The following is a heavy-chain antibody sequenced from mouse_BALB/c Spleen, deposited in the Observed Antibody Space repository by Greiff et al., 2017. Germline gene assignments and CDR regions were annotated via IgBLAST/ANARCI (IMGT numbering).Heavy chain of an antibody. D-gene: IGHD4-1*01. J-gene: IGHJ4*01. V-gene: IGHV2-9*02. CDR3: DRDGLGAMEY. Sequence: QVQLKQSGPGLVAPSQSLSITCTVSGFSLTSYGVHWVRQPPGKGLEWLGVIWAGGSSNYNSALMSRLSISKDNSKSQVFLKMDSLQTDDTAMYFCDRDGLGAMEYWGQGTSVTVSS. CDR1: GFSLTSYG. CDR2: IWAGGSS.